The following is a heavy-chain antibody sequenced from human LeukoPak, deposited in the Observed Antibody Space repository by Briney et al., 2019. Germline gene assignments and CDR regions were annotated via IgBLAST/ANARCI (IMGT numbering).Heavy chain of an antibody. CDR1: GYTFTSYP. CDR3: ARDRAGTSDY. V-gene: IGHV1-18*01. CDR2: ITTYNGNT. J-gene: IGHJ4*02. Sequence: GASVKVSCKASGYTFTSYPITWVRQAPGQGLEWMGWITTYNGNTNYAQKLQGRVTITTDTSTSTAYMELRSLRSDDTAVYYCARDRAGTSDYWGQGTLVTVSS. D-gene: IGHD6-19*01.